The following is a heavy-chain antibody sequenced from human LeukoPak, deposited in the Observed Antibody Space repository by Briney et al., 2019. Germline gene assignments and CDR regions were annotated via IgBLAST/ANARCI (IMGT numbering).Heavy chain of an antibody. CDR2: MNPNSGNT. V-gene: IGHV1-8*03. CDR1: GYTFTSYD. Sequence: AASVKVSCKASGYTFTSYDINWVRQATGQGLEWMGWMNPNSGNTGYAQKFQGRVTINKNTALTTAYMELSSLRSEDTAIYFCARGLMRNPFDYWGQGTLVTVSS. CDR3: ARGLMRNPFDY. J-gene: IGHJ4*02.